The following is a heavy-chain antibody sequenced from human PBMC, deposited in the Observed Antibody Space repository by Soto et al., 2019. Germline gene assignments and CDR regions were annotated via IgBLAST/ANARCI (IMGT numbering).Heavy chain of an antibody. D-gene: IGHD1-1*01. J-gene: IGHJ3*02. CDR3: VRDRVVWNVGDAFDI. CDR2: LSSTTRYI. V-gene: IGHV3-21*01. CDR1: GFTYSSYS. Sequence: EVQLVESGGGLVKPGGSLRLSCAASGFTYSSYSMAWVRQAPGKGLEWVSSLSSTTRYIYYADSVKGRFTISRDNAKNSLYLQMNSLRAEDTAVYYCVRDRVVWNVGDAFDIWGQGTMVTVSS.